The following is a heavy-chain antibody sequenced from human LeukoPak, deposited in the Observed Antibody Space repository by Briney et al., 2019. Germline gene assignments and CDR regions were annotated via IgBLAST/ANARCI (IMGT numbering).Heavy chain of an antibody. D-gene: IGHD1-1*01. J-gene: IGHJ3*02. V-gene: IGHV1-18*01. Sequence: ASVKVSCKASGYIFSTYGISWVRQAPGQGLEWMGCISGYNGNTNYAQKLQGRVTMTTDTSTSTAYMELRSLRSDDTAVYYCARTMLERRNMAFDIWGQGTMVTVSS. CDR3: ARTMLERRNMAFDI. CDR1: GYIFSTYG. CDR2: ISGYNGNT.